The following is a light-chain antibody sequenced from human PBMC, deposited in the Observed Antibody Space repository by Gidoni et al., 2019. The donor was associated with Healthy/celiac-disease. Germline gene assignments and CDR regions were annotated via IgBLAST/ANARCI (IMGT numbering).Light chain of an antibody. J-gene: IGKJ1*01. CDR1: QSVSSSY. V-gene: IGKV3-20*01. Sequence: EIVLTQSPGTLSVSPGERATLSCRASQSVSSSYLAWYQQKPGQAPRLLIYGASSRATGIPDRFSGSGSGTDFTLTISRLEPEDFAVYYCQQYGSSPPWTFXQXTKVEIK. CDR3: QQYGSSPPWT. CDR2: GAS.